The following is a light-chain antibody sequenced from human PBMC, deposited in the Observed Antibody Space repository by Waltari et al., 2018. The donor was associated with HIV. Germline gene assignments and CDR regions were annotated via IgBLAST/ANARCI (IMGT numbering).Light chain of an antibody. V-gene: IGLV2-14*01. CDR2: EVN. CDR3: SSYTSSITPLV. CDR1: SSDVGGYNY. Sequence: QSALTQPASVSGSPGQSITISCTGTSSDVGGYNYVYWYQQHPGKAPKLMIYEVNNRPSGVSNRFSGSKSGNTASLTISGLQAEDEADYYCSSYTSSITPLVFGTGTKVTVL. J-gene: IGLJ1*01.